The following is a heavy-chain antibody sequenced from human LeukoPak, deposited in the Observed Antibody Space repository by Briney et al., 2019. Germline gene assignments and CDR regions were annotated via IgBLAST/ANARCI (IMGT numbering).Heavy chain of an antibody. CDR2: ISGSGGST. V-gene: IGHV3-23*01. D-gene: IGHD2-15*01. Sequence: QAGGSLRLSCAASGFTFSSYAMSWVRQAPGKGLEWVSAISGSGGSTYYADSVKGRFTVSRDNSKNTLYLQMNSLRAEDTAVYYCAKGTQVVVAATPYYYYGMDVWGQGTTVTVSS. CDR1: GFTFSSYA. J-gene: IGHJ6*02. CDR3: AKGTQVVVAATPYYYYGMDV.